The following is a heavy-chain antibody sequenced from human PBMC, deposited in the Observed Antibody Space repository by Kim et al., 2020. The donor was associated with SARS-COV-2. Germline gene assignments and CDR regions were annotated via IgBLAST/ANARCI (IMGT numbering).Heavy chain of an antibody. CDR2: IYPGDSDT. D-gene: IGHD6-19*01. J-gene: IGHJ5*02. Sequence: GESLKISCKGSGYSFTSYWIGWVRQMPGKGLEWMGIIYPGDSDTRYSPSFQGQVTISADKSISTAYLQWSSLKASDTAMYYCARRHTRVSSGWYRGNWFDPWGQGTLVTVSS. CDR3: ARRHTRVSSGWYRGNWFDP. V-gene: IGHV5-51*01. CDR1: GYSFTSYW.